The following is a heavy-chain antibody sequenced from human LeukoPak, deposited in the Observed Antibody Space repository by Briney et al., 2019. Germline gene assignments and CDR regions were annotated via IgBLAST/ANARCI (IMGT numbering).Heavy chain of an antibody. CDR2: IRYDGSNK. V-gene: IGHV3-30*02. J-gene: IGHJ4*02. D-gene: IGHD5-18*01. Sequence: GGSVRHSCAASGFTFSSYGMHWVRQTPGKGLEWMSFIRYDGSNKYDADSVKGRFTISRDNSKNTLYLQMNSLRAEDTAVYYCAKGYSYGFVYWGQGTLVTVSS. CDR1: GFTFSSYG. CDR3: AKGYSYGFVY.